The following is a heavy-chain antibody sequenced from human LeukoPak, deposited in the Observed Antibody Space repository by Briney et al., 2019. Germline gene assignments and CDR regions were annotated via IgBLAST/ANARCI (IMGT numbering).Heavy chain of an antibody. CDR3: AKVRLLGVVINDYFDY. Sequence: GGSLTCSGAASGFTFTSYAMSWVRQAPGKGLEWVSGIGGGGGSIYYADSVKGRFTISRDNSKNTLYRQMNSLRAEDTAVYYCAKVRLLGVVINDYFDYWGQGTVLTVFS. CDR2: IGGGGGSI. V-gene: IGHV3-23*01. D-gene: IGHD3-3*01. J-gene: IGHJ4*02. CDR1: GFTFTSYA.